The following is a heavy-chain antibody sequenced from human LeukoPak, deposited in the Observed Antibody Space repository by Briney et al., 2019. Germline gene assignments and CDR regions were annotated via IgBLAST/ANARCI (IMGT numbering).Heavy chain of an antibody. CDR3: ARQGSLHYYDSSGYYSD. D-gene: IGHD3-22*01. CDR1: GYSFTSNW. CDR2: IYPGDSDT. Sequence: GESLKISCETSGYSFTSNWIAWVRQKPGKGLEWMGIIYPGDSDTRYSPSFQGQVTISADKSISTAYLQWSSLKASDTAMYYCARQGSLHYYDSSGYYSDWGQGTLVTVSS. J-gene: IGHJ4*02. V-gene: IGHV5-51*01.